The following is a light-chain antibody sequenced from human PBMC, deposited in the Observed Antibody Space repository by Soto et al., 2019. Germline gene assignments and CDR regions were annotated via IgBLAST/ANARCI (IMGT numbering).Light chain of an antibody. CDR2: GAS. V-gene: IGKV3-15*01. Sequence: EIVMTQSPATLSVSPGERATLSCRASQSVSSNLAWYQQKAGQAPRLLIYGASTRATGIPARFSGSGSGTEFTLTISSLQSEDFAVYYCQQRSNWPPLFGQGTKLEIK. CDR3: QQRSNWPPL. J-gene: IGKJ2*01. CDR1: QSVSSN.